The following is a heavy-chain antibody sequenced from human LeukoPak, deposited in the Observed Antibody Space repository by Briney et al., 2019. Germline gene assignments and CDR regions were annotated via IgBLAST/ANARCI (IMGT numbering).Heavy chain of an antibody. CDR3: ARGSVAARPNRYYYYYMDV. CDR1: GYTFTSYG. J-gene: IGHJ6*03. V-gene: IGHV1-18*01. CDR2: ISAYNGNT. Sequence: GASVKVSCKASGYTFTSYGISWVRQAPGQGLEWMGWISAYNGNTNYAQKLQGRVTMTTDTSTSTAYMELRSLRSDDTAVYYCARGSVAARPNRYYYYYMDVWGKGTTVTVSS. D-gene: IGHD6-6*01.